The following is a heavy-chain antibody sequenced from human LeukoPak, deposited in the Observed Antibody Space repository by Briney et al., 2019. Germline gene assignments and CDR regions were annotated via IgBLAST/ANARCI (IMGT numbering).Heavy chain of an antibody. D-gene: IGHD4/OR15-4a*01. CDR2: INPNSGGT. CDR1: GYTFTGYY. V-gene: IGHV1-2*02. CDR3: ARDRGLLWSSLYYFDY. J-gene: IGHJ4*02. Sequence: ASVKVSCKASGYTFTGYYVHWVRQAPGQGLEWMGWINPNSGGTNYAQRFQGRVTMTRDTSIDTAYMELSRLRSDDTAVYYCARDRGLLWSSLYYFDYWGQGTLVTVSS.